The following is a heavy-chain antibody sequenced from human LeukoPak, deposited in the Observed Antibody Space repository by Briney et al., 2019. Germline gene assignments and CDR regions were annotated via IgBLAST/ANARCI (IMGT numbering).Heavy chain of an antibody. CDR1: GFTFSSYG. J-gene: IGHJ4*02. V-gene: IGHV3-21*04. Sequence: PGGSLRLSCAASGFTFSSYGMHWVRQAPGKGLEWVASISSSSSSIHYADSVKGRFTISRDNARNSLTLQMNGLRAEDTALYYCARDGKQHLARFYFDCWGQGALVTVSS. D-gene: IGHD1/OR15-1a*01. CDR2: ISSSSSSI. CDR3: ARDGKQHLARFYFDC.